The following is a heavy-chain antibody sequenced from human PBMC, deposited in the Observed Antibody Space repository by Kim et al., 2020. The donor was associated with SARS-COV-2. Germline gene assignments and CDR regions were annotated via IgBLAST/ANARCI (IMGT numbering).Heavy chain of an antibody. CDR1: GGSISSGGYY. Sequence: SETLSLTCTVSGGSISSGGYYWSWIRQHPGKGLEWIGYIYYSGITYYNPSLKSRVIISVDTSKNQFSLNLNSVTAADTAVYYCARDHTGGSWYGLDYWGQGTLVTVSS. CDR3: ARDHTGGSWYGLDY. D-gene: IGHD6-13*01. J-gene: IGHJ4*02. V-gene: IGHV4-31*03. CDR2: IYYSGIT.